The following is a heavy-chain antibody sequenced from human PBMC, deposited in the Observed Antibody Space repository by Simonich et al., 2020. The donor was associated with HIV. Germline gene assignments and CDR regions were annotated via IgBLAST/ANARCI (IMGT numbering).Heavy chain of an antibody. D-gene: IGHD4-4*01. J-gene: IGHJ5*02. Sequence: QVQLVQYGAEVKKPGASVKVSCKVSGYTITELSMHWVRQDPGKGLEWMGGFDPEDGETIYAQKFQGRVTMTEDTSTDTAYMELSSLRSEDTAVYYCATVPYSNSFNWFDPWGQGTLVTVSS. CDR1: GYTITELS. CDR2: FDPEDGET. CDR3: ATVPYSNSFNWFDP. V-gene: IGHV1-24*01.